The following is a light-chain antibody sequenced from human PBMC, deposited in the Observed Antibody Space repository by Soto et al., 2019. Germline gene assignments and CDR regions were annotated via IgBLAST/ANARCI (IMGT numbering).Light chain of an antibody. CDR2: DVS. J-gene: IGLJ2*01. CDR1: SSDVGAYNY. V-gene: IGLV2-14*01. Sequence: QSALTQPASVSGSPGQSITISCTGTSSDVGAYNYVSWYQQHPVKAPKLMIYDVSSRPSGISNRFSGSKSGNTASLTISGVQAEDEADYYCSSYASSSTVIVGGGTKVTV. CDR3: SSYASSSTVI.